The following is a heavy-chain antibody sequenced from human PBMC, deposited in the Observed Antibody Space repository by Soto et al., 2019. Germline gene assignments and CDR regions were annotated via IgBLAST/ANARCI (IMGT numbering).Heavy chain of an antibody. CDR3: ARDSIAAAGDFDH. V-gene: IGHV3-74*01. D-gene: IGHD6-13*01. J-gene: IGHJ4*02. CDR1: GFTFSSYW. Sequence: GGSLRLSCAASGFTFSSYWMHWARQAPGKGLVWVSRINNDGSGTLYADSVKGRFTISRDNAENTLYLQMNSLRAEDTAVYYCARDSIAAAGDFDHWGQGTLVTVSS. CDR2: INNDGSGT.